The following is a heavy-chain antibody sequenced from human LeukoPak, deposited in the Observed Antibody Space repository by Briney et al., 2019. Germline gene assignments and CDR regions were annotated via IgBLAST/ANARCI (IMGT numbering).Heavy chain of an antibody. CDR3: ARSTIAVAYGMDV. Sequence: GGSLRLSCAASGLTFSSYAMFWVRQATGKGLEWVSGIGTTGDTYYAGSVKGRLTISRENARNSLYLQMNSLIAGDTAVYYCARSTIAVAYGMDVWGQGTTVTVSS. CDR2: IGTTGDT. V-gene: IGHV3-13*04. D-gene: IGHD6-19*01. CDR1: GLTFSSYA. J-gene: IGHJ6*02.